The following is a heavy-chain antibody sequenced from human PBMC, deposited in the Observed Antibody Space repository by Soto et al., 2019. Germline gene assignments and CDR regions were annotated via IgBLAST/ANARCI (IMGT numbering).Heavy chain of an antibody. D-gene: IGHD2-15*01. CDR3: AKRRGAGGHFDY. Sequence: EVELLESGGGLVQPEWSLRLSCAASGFTFSTYAMGWVRQAPGKGLEWGSVVRSGGGTHYADSVKGRFTVSRDNSKNTISLQMNSLRADDTAVYYGAKRRGAGGHFDYWGQGALVTVSS. J-gene: IGHJ4*02. V-gene: IGHV3-23*01. CDR2: VRSGGGT. CDR1: GFTFSTYA.